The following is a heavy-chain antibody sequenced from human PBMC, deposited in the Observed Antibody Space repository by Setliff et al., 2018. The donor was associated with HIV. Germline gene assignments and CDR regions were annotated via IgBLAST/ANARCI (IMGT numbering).Heavy chain of an antibody. CDR3: ARHFSVAGDAFDV. CDR2: FYPGDFDT. D-gene: IGHD6-19*01. J-gene: IGHJ3*01. CDR1: GYSFTDFW. Sequence: GESLTLSCKGSGYSFTDFWIGWVRQMPGKGLEWMGIFYPGDFDTRYSPSFEGQVTMSAEKSISTAYLRWSSLKASDTAIYYCARHFSVAGDAFDVWGQGTMVTVSS. V-gene: IGHV5-51*01.